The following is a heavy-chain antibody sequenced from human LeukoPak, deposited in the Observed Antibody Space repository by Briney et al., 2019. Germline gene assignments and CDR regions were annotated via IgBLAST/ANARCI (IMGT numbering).Heavy chain of an antibody. V-gene: IGHV3-7*01. CDR2: IKQDGSEK. J-gene: IGHJ5*02. CDR3: ARVRENYWFDP. Sequence: GGSLRLSCAASGFTFSSHAMSWVRQAPGKGLEWVANIKQDGSEKYYVDSVKGRFTISRDNAKNSLYPQMNSLRAEDTAVYYCARVRENYWFDPWGQGTLVTVSS. CDR1: GFTFSSHA.